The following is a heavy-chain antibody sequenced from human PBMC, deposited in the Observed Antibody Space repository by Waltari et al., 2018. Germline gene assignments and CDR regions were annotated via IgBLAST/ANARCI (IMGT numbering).Heavy chain of an antibody. CDR2: IYYSGSS. J-gene: IGHJ6*03. Sequence: QLQLQESGPGLVKPSETLSLTCTVSDGSISSSSYYWGWIRQPPGKGLEWIGSIYYSGSSYYIPSLKSRVTISVDTSKNQFSLKLSSVTAADTAVYYCARVSVGATYYYYYYMDVWGKGTTVTISS. V-gene: IGHV4-39*07. CDR3: ARVSVGATYYYYYYMDV. D-gene: IGHD1-26*01. CDR1: DGSISSSSYY.